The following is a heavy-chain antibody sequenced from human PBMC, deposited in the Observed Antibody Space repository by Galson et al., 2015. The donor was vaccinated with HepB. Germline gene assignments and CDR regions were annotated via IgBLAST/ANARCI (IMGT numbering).Heavy chain of an antibody. Sequence: SLRLSCAVSGFNFSTYGMHRVRQAPGKGLDWVAVIWYDGSNEDYGDSVKGRFTISRDNSKNTLFLQMNSLRAEDTAVYYCARAPYYDSTGWSFDIWGQGTKVTVFS. D-gene: IGHD3-22*01. V-gene: IGHV3-33*01. CDR2: IWYDGSNE. CDR3: ARAPYYDSTGWSFDI. J-gene: IGHJ3*02. CDR1: GFNFSTYG.